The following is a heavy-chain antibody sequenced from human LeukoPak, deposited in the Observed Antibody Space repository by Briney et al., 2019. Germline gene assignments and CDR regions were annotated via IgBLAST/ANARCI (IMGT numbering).Heavy chain of an antibody. CDR1: GGSISSYY. CDR3: AIDEYNWFDH. Sequence: SETLSLTCTVSGGSISSYYWSWIRQPPGKGLEWIGYIYYSGSTNYNPSLKSRVTISVDTSKNQFSLQLSSVTAAERAVYYCAIDEYNWFDHWGQGTLVTVSS. V-gene: IGHV4-59*01. CDR2: IYYSGST. J-gene: IGHJ5*02.